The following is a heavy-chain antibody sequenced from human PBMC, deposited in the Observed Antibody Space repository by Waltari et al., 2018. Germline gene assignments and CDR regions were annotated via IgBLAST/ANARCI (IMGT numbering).Heavy chain of an antibody. J-gene: IGHJ4*02. Sequence: QVQLVQSGAEVRKPGASVRVSCKASGYTSTDSFLHWFRHAPGQRLEGMGWINPRSGVTSYAQKCQGRVTMTRDRSFGTVYIDLSSLKSDDTALYYCARDRRVDGVVDYDYWGQGTLVTVSS. V-gene: IGHV1-2*02. CDR3: ARDRRVDGVVDYDY. D-gene: IGHD2-15*01. CDR1: GYTSTDSF. CDR2: INPRSGVT.